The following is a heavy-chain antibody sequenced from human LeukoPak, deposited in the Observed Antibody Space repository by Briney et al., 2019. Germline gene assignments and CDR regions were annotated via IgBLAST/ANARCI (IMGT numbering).Heavy chain of an antibody. CDR2: IKNAGIDT. Sequence: GGSLRLSCTASGFTFGDYAMSWFRQAPGKGLVWVSRIKNAGIDTIYADSVKGRFTVSRDNAKNTVYLQMSSLRAEDTAVYYCARGGYGHNMDVWGEGTTVTVSS. D-gene: IGHD3-10*01. CDR3: ARGGYGHNMDV. J-gene: IGHJ6*03. CDR1: GFTFGDYA. V-gene: IGHV3-74*01.